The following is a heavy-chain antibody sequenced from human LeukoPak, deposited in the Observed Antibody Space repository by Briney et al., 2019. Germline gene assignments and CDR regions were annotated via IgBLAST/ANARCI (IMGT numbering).Heavy chain of an antibody. CDR1: GYSFTGYY. J-gene: IGHJ6*03. V-gene: IGHV1-2*06. D-gene: IGHD3-22*01. CDR2: INPNSGGT. CDR3: ARGPGTAHYYDSSGLLSGYYYYMDV. Sequence: ASVKVSCKASGYSFTGYYMRWVRQAPGQGLEWMGRINPNSGGTNYAQKFQGRVTMTRDTSISTAYMELSRLRSDDTAVYYCARGPGTAHYYDSSGLLSGYYYYMDVWGKGTTVTVSS.